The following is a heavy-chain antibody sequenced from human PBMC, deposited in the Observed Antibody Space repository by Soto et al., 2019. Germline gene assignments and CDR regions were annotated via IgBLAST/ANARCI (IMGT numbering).Heavy chain of an antibody. D-gene: IGHD2-15*01. CDR2: MYYGGRT. V-gene: IGHV4-59*08. CDR1: GGAISSYY. J-gene: IGHJ5*02. Sequence: PSETLSHTCTVTGGAISSYYWTWLRQPPGKGLEWIGYMYYGGRTNYNPSLKSRVTISVDTSKMQVSLKLSSVTAADTAVYFCARGTPSPLIVRSSRGPWFDHWGQGTLVTVS. CDR3: ARGTPSPLIVRSSRGPWFDH.